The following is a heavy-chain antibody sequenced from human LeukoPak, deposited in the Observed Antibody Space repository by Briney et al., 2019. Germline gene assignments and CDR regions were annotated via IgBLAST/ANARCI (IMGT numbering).Heavy chain of an antibody. CDR2: INSDGSIT. V-gene: IGHV3-74*01. J-gene: IGHJ3*02. CDR3: ARGYSGYGDAFDI. CDR1: GFTFSNYW. D-gene: IGHD5-12*01. Sequence: PGGSLRLSCAASGFTFSNYWMHWVRQAPGKGLVWVSRINSDGSITSYADSVKGRFTISRDNSKNTLYLQMNSLRAEDTAVYYCARGYSGYGDAFDIWGQGTMVTVSS.